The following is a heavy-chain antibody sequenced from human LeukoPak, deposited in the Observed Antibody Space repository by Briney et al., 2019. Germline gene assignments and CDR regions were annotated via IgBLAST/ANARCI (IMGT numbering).Heavy chain of an antibody. CDR1: GFTVSSNY. V-gene: IGHV3-23*01. J-gene: IGHJ4*02. CDR3: AKPFCNGGVCYVNFFDY. D-gene: IGHD2-8*02. CDR2: ISGGGDTI. Sequence: PGGSLRLSCAASGFTVSSNYMSWVRQAPGKGLEWVSAISGGGDTIYYADSVKGRFTISRDNSKNTVYLQMTSLRAEDSAVYYCAKPFCNGGVCYVNFFDYWGQGTQLTVSS.